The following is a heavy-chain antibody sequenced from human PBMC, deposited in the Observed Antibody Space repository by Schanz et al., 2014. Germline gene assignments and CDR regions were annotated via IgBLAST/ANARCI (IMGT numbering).Heavy chain of an antibody. Sequence: QVQLVESGGGVVQPGRSLRLSCAASGFTFSNYAMHWVRQAPGKGLEWVAFISYDGSNKYYADSVKGRFTISRDNSDNTLFLQMNSLRAEDTAVYYCAKVREWWPYYFDYWGQGTLVTVS. J-gene: IGHJ4*02. CDR2: ISYDGSNK. CDR3: AKVREWWPYYFDY. V-gene: IGHV3-30-3*01. D-gene: IGHD2-15*01. CDR1: GFTFSNYA.